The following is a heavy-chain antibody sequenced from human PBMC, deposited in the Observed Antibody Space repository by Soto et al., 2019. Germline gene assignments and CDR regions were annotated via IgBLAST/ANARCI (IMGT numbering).Heavy chain of an antibody. CDR1: GSSISSYY. D-gene: IGHD3-16*01. V-gene: IGHV4-59*01. CDR2: VYYTGST. CDR3: ARTRMIEPWIDY. J-gene: IGHJ4*02. Sequence: SETLSLTCNVSGSSISSYYWSWIRKPPGKGLEWIGYVYYTGSTLYNPSLKSRVSISVDMSKKELSLRLSSVTDADTAVYYCARTRMIEPWIDYGGQGTPVTVSS.